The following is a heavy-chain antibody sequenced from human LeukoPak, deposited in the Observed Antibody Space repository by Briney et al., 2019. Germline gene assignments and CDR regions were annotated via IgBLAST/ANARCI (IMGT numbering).Heavy chain of an antibody. J-gene: IGHJ4*02. V-gene: IGHV3-23*01. CDR1: GFTFSSYA. CDR3: AKDGMYSSSSSYYFDY. CDR2: ISSSGGTT. D-gene: IGHD6-6*01. Sequence: GGSLRLSCAASGFTFSSYAMSWVRQAPGKGLEWVSSISSSGGTTYYADSVKGRFTISRDYSKNTLYLQMNSLRAEDTALYYCAKDGMYSSSSSYYFDYWGPGTLVTVSS.